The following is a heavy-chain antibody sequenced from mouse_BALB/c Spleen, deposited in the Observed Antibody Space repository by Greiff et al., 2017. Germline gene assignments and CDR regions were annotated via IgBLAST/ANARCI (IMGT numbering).Heavy chain of an antibody. CDR1: GYTFTDYA. J-gene: IGHJ4*01. D-gene: IGHD2-1*01. Sequence: VKLMESGAELVRPGVSVKISCKGSGYTFTDYAMHWVKQSHAKSLEWIGVISTYYGDASYNQKFKGKATMTVDKSSSTAYMELARLTSEDSAIYYCARSGGNYYAMDYWGQGTSVTVSS. V-gene: IGHV1S137*01. CDR3: ARSGGNYYAMDY. CDR2: ISTYYGDA.